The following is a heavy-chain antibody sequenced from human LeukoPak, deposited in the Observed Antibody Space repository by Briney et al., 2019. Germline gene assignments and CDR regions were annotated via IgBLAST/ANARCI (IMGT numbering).Heavy chain of an antibody. D-gene: IGHD3-9*01. V-gene: IGHV4-61*01. CDR3: AVLRYFDWAFDY. J-gene: IGHJ4*02. CDR2: IYYSGST. CDR1: GGSVSSGSYF. Sequence: SETLSLTCTVSGGSVSSGSYFWSWIRQPPGKGLEWIGYIYYSGSTNYNPSLKSRVPISVDTSKNQFSLKLSSVTAAVTAVYYCAVLRYFDWAFDYWGQGTLVTVSS.